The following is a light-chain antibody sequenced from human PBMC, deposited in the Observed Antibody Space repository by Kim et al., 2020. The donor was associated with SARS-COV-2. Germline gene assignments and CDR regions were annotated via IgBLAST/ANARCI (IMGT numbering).Light chain of an antibody. V-gene: IGKV3-20*01. CDR3: QHYGSSPPYT. CDR2: GAS. CDR1: QSASGFSY. J-gene: IGKJ2*01. Sequence: PGERATLSCRASQSASGFSYLAWYQQRPGQAPRPLIYGASNRATGIPDRFSGSGSGTDFTLTISRLEPEDFAVYYCQHYGSSPPYTFGQGTKLEI.